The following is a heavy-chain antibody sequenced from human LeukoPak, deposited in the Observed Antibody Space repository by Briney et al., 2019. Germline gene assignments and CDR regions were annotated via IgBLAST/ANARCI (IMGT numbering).Heavy chain of an antibody. CDR2: ISSSSSYI. V-gene: IGHV3-21*01. D-gene: IGHD2-15*01. J-gene: IGHJ5*02. CDR3: ARVGGLLGRNWFDP. CDR1: GFTFSSYS. Sequence: PGGSLRLSCAASGFTFSSYSMNWVRQAPGKGLEWVSSISSSSSYIYYADSVKGRFTISRDNAKNSLYLQMNSLRAEDTAVYYCARVGGLLGRNWFDPWGQGTLVTVSS.